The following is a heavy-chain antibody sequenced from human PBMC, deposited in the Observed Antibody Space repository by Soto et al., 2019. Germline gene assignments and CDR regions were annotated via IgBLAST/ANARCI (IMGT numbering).Heavy chain of an antibody. CDR3: ARESTSSYFQH. D-gene: IGHD6-6*01. V-gene: IGHV4-59*01. CDR1: GGSINNYY. CDR2: IYHSGST. Sequence: PSETLSLTCTVSGGSINNYYWGCLRQHPGKGLEWVGYIYHSGSTNYNPSLRSRVAISVDTSKSQFSLRLSSVTAADTAVYYCARESTSSYFQHWGQGTVVTVS. J-gene: IGHJ1*01.